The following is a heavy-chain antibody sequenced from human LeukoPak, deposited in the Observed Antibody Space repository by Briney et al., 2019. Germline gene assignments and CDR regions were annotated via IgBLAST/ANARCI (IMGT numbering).Heavy chain of an antibody. V-gene: IGHV1-2*02. CDR1: GYTFTVYY. J-gene: IGHJ4*02. CDR3: ARGPATGDFDY. D-gene: IGHD7-27*01. CDR2: INPNSGGT. Sequence: ASVKLSCKASGYTFTVYYLHWMRQAPGQGLEWMGWINPNSGGTAYAQNLQGRVTMTRDTSISTVYMELSRLRSDDTAVYYCARGPATGDFDYWGQGTLVTVSS.